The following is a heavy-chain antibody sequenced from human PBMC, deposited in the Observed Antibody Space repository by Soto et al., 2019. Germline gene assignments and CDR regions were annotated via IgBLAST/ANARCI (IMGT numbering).Heavy chain of an antibody. D-gene: IGHD3-3*01. CDR3: ARAYDFWSGYYTYNWFDP. CDR1: GYTFTSYG. J-gene: IGHJ5*02. CDR2: ISAYSGNT. Sequence: ASVKVSCKASGYTFTSYGISWVRQAPGQGLEWMGWISAYSGNTNYAQKLQGRVTMTTDTSTSTAYMELRSLRSDDTAVYYCARAYDFWSGYYTYNWFDPWGQGTLVTVSS. V-gene: IGHV1-18*01.